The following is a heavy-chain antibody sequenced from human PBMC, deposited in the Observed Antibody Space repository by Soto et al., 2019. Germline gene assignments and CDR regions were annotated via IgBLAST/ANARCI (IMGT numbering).Heavy chain of an antibody. CDR3: ARRESSGWLHSAFEI. CDR1: GGTFSSYA. CDR2: IIPIFGTA. V-gene: IGHV1-69*13. D-gene: IGHD6-19*01. J-gene: IGHJ3*02. Sequence: GASVKVSCKTSGGTFSSYAISWVRQAPGQGLEWMGGIIPIFGTANYAQKFQGRVTITADESTSTAYMELSSLRSEDTAVYYCARRESSGWLHSAFEIWGQGTMVTVSS.